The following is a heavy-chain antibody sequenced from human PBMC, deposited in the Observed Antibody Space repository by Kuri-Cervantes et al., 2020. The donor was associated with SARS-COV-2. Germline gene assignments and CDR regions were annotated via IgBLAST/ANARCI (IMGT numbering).Heavy chain of an antibody. Sequence: SETLSLTCAVSGYSISSGYYWGWIRQPPGKGLEWIGSIYHSGSTYYNPSLKSRVTISVDTSKNQFSLKLSSVTAADTAVYYCARAAYDEGGYSYGPRYYYGMDVWGQGTTVTVSS. J-gene: IGHJ6*02. CDR2: IYHSGST. CDR1: GYSISSGYY. V-gene: IGHV4-38-2*01. CDR3: ARAAYDEGGYSYGPRYYYGMDV. D-gene: IGHD5-18*01.